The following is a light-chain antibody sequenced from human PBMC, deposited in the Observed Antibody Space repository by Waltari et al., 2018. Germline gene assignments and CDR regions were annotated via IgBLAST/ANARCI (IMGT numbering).Light chain of an antibody. Sequence: DIQMTQSPSTLSASVGDRVTITCRASQSILTWLAWYQQKPGKAPRLLMSKASSLQTGVPSRFSGSGSGTEFTLTISSLEPDDFATYYCQQYNTYSPGPTFGGGTKVAIK. J-gene: IGKJ4*01. CDR2: KAS. V-gene: IGKV1-5*03. CDR3: QQYNTYSPGPT. CDR1: QSILTW.